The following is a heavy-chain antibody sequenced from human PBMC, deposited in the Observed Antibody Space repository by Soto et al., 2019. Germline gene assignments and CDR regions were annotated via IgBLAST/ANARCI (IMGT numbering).Heavy chain of an antibody. CDR1: GGTFSTST. CDR3: ARDSPIGSTYSGYDAIDS. D-gene: IGHD5-12*01. CDR2: TIPILDVA. V-gene: IGHV1-69*04. J-gene: IGHJ4*02. Sequence: SVKVSCKASGGTFSTSTFTWVRQAPGQGLEWMGRTIPILDVADYAQDFQGRVTITADKSTSTAYMELTSLTSKDTAVYYCARDSPIGSTYSGYDAIDSWGKGTLVTVSS.